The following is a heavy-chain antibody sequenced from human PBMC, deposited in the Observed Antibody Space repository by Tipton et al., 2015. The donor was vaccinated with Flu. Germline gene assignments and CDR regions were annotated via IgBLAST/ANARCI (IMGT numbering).Heavy chain of an antibody. J-gene: IGHJ4*02. V-gene: IGHV3-7*01. CDR1: EFTFDDYG. CDR3: TRQLDY. CDR2: INQHGSEK. Sequence: SLRLSCAASEFTFDDYGMSWVRQSPGKGLEWVANINQHGSEKYSVDSVKGRFTISRDNAKNSLYLQMDSLRPEDTAVYYCTRQLDYWGQGVLVTVSS.